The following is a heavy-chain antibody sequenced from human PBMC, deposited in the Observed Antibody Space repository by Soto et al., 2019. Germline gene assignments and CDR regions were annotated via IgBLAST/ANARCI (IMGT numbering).Heavy chain of an antibody. Sequence: ILSLTCTVSGGSIISGGYYWSWIRQHPGKGLEWIGYIYYSGSTYYNPSLKSRVTISVDTSKNQFSLKLSSVTAADTAVYYCARERGRIAARPDYWGQGTLVTVSS. J-gene: IGHJ4*02. CDR1: GGSIISGGYY. V-gene: IGHV4-31*03. CDR2: IYYSGST. CDR3: ARERGRIAARPDY. D-gene: IGHD6-6*01.